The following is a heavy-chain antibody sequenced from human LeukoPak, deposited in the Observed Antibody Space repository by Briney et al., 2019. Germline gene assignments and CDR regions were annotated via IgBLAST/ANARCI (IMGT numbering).Heavy chain of an antibody. CDR3: ARVRGSRDYMDV. CDR1: GFTFSSYS. D-gene: IGHD3-3*01. CDR2: ISSSSSYI. V-gene: IGHV3-21*01. Sequence: GGSLRLSCAASGFTFSSYSMNWVRQAPGKGLEWVSSISSSSSYIYYADSVKGRFTISRDNAKNSLYLQMNSLRAEDTAVYYCARVRGSRDYMDVWGKGTTVTVSS. J-gene: IGHJ6*03.